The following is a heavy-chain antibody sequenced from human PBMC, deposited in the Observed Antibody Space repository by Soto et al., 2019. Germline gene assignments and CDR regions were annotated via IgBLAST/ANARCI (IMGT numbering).Heavy chain of an antibody. D-gene: IGHD2-15*01. CDR3: AREQLGYCSGGSCYKMSQPWVEDYYYGMDV. CDR1: GGTFSSYA. Sequence: SVKVSCKASGGTFSSYAISWVRQAPGQGLEWMGGIIPIFGTANYAQKFQGRVTITADESTSTAYMELSSLRSEDTAVYYCAREQLGYCSGGSCYKMSQPWVEDYYYGMDVWAKGPRSPSP. CDR2: IIPIFGTA. V-gene: IGHV1-69*13. J-gene: IGHJ6*02.